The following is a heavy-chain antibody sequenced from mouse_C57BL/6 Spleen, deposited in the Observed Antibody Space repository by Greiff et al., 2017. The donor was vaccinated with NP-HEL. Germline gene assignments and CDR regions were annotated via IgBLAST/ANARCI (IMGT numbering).Heavy chain of an antibody. CDR3: ARGDYDEDYYAMDY. Sequence: QVQLQQPGAELVRPGTSVKLSCKASGYTFTSYWMHWVKQRPGQGLEWIGVIDPSDSYTNYNQKFKGKATLTVDTSSSTAYMQLSSLTSEDSAVYYCARGDYDEDYYAMDYWGQVTSVTVAS. D-gene: IGHD2-4*01. J-gene: IGHJ4*01. CDR1: GYTFTSYW. V-gene: IGHV1-59*01. CDR2: IDPSDSYT.